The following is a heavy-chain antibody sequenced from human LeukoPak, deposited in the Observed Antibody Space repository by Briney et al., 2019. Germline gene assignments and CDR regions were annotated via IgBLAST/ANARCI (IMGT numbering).Heavy chain of an antibody. CDR1: GFTFSSYG. CDR2: ISYDGSNK. J-gene: IGHJ4*02. Sequence: PGRSLRLSCAASGFTFSSYGMHWVRQAPGKGLEWVAVISYDGSNKYYADSVKGRFTISRDNSKNTLYLQMNSLRAEDTAVYYCAKDRDGYNPYFDYWGQGTLVTVSS. D-gene: IGHD5-24*01. CDR3: AKDRDGYNPYFDY. V-gene: IGHV3-30*18.